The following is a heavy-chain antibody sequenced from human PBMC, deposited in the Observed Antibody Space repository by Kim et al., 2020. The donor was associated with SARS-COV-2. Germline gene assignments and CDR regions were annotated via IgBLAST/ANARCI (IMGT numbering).Heavy chain of an antibody. D-gene: IGHD3-16*01. Sequence: SETLSLTCTVSGGSISSYYWSWIRQPPGKGLEWIGYIYYSGSTNYNPSLKSRVTISVDTSKNQFSLKLSSVTAADTAVYYCARLPKGGGAFDIWGQGTMV. CDR3: ARLPKGGGAFDI. V-gene: IGHV4-59*08. CDR2: IYYSGST. CDR1: GGSISSYY. J-gene: IGHJ3*02.